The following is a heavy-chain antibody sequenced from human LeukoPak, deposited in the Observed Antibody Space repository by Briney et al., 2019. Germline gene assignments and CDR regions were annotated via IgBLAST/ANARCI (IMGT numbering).Heavy chain of an antibody. J-gene: IGHJ5*02. Sequence: PSETLSLTCTVSGGSISSYYWSWIRQPPGKGLEWIGYIYYSGSTNYNPSLKSRVTISVDTSKKQFSLRLRSVTAADTAVYYCARAVEQLAPNWFDPWGQGTLVTVSS. CDR2: IYYSGST. CDR3: ARAVEQLAPNWFDP. D-gene: IGHD6-6*01. CDR1: GGSISSYY. V-gene: IGHV4-59*01.